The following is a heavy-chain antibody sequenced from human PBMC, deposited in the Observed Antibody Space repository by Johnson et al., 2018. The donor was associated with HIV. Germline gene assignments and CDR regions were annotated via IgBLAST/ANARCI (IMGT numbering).Heavy chain of an antibody. D-gene: IGHD1-26*01. CDR1: GFTFSSSW. CDR2: IKQDGSEN. J-gene: IGHJ3*02. V-gene: IGHV3-7*03. CDR3: ARGVGATTVAAFDI. Sequence: VQLVESGGGVVQPGGSLRLSCAASGFTFSSSWMSWVRQAPGKGLEWVANIKQDGSENSYVASVKGQFIISRDNGKNSLYLQMNSRRAEDTALYYCARGVGATTVAAFDIWGQGTMVTVSS.